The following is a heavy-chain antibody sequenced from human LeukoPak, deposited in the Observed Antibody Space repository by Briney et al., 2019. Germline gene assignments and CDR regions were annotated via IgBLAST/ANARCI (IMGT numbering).Heavy chain of an antibody. CDR1: GGSISSGSYY. D-gene: IGHD6-13*01. Sequence: KPSETLSLTCTVSGGSISSGSYYWSWIRQPAGKGLEWIGRIYTSGSTNYNPSLKSRVTISVDTSKNQFSLKLSSVTAADTAVYYCARRRRIAAARRSWFDPWGQGTLVTVSS. J-gene: IGHJ5*02. V-gene: IGHV4-61*02. CDR3: ARRRRIAAARRSWFDP. CDR2: IYTSGST.